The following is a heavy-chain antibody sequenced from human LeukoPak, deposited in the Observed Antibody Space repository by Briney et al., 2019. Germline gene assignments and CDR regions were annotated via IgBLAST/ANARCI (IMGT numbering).Heavy chain of an antibody. V-gene: IGHV3-30*18. CDR2: ISYDGSNK. J-gene: IGHJ4*02. Sequence: PGGSLRLSCAASGFTFSNYGMHWVRQAPGKGLEWVAVISYDGSNKYYADSVKGRFTISRDNSKNTLYLQMNSLRAEDTAVYYCAKARSRVVPAAADYWGQGTLVTVSS. CDR3: AKARSRVVPAAADY. CDR1: GFTFSNYG. D-gene: IGHD2-2*01.